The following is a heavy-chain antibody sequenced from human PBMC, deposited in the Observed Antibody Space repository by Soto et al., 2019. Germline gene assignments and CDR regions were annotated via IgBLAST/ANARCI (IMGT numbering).Heavy chain of an antibody. V-gene: IGHV1-69*02. CDR2: IIPILGIA. Sequence: QVQLVQSGAEAKKPGSSVKVSCKASGGTFSSYTISWVRQAPGQGLEWMGRIIPILGIANYAQKFQGRVTITADKSTSTAYMELSSLRSEDTAVYYCARGAPWSDYCDYVNAFDIWGQGTMVTVSS. J-gene: IGHJ3*02. CDR1: GGTFSSYT. CDR3: ARGAPWSDYCDYVNAFDI. D-gene: IGHD4-17*01.